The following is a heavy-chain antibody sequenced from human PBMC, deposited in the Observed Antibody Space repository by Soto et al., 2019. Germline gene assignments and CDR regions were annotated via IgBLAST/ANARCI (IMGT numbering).Heavy chain of an antibody. Sequence: QVQLVESGGGVVQPGRSLRLSCAASGFTFSSYAMHWVRQAPGKGLEWVAVISYDGSNKYYADSVKGRFTISRDNSKNTLYLQVNSLRAEDTAVYYRARPDLEGGRYPDSWGQGSLVTVSS. CDR1: GFTFSSYA. V-gene: IGHV3-30-3*01. CDR2: ISYDGSNK. CDR3: ARPDLEGGRYPDS. D-gene: IGHD1-26*01. J-gene: IGHJ4*02.